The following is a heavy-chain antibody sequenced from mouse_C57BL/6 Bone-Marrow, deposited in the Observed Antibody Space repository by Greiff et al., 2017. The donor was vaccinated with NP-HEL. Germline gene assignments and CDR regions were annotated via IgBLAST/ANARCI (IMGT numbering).Heavy chain of an antibody. CDR2: IYPGSGNT. Sequence: QVQLQQSGAELVRPGASVKLSCKASGYTFTDYYINWVKQRPGQGLEWIARIYPGSGNTYYNEKFKGKATLTAEKSSSTAYMQLRSLTSEDSAVYFCAMIYYSNYYAMDYWGQGTSVTVSS. V-gene: IGHV1-76*01. CDR3: AMIYYSNYYAMDY. CDR1: GYTFTDYY. J-gene: IGHJ4*01. D-gene: IGHD2-5*01.